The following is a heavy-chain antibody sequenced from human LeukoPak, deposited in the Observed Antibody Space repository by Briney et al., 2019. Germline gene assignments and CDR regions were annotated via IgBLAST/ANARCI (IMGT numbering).Heavy chain of an antibody. D-gene: IGHD3-10*01. J-gene: IGHJ6*03. CDR1: GGSISSYY. CDR3: ASTDPGGYYYYYYMDV. V-gene: IGHV4-4*07. Sequence: SETLSLTCTVSGGSISSYYWSWIRQPAGKGLEWIGRIYTSGSTNYNPSLKSRVTMSVDTSKNQFSLKLSSVTAADTAVYYCASTDPGGYYYYYYMDVWGKGTTVTVSS. CDR2: IYTSGST.